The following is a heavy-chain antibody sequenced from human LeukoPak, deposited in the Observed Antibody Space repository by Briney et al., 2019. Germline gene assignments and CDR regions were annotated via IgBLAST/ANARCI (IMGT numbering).Heavy chain of an antibody. CDR1: GYSISSGYY. Sequence: SETLSLTCTVSGYSISSGYYWGWIRQPPGKGLEWIGYIHYSGSPNYNPSLKSRPSLSVDTSKNQISLRLSSVTAADTAVYYCARGLEGAFDYWGQGTLVTVSS. CDR2: IHYSGSP. J-gene: IGHJ4*02. CDR3: ARGLEGAFDY. V-gene: IGHV4-61*05. D-gene: IGHD1-26*01.